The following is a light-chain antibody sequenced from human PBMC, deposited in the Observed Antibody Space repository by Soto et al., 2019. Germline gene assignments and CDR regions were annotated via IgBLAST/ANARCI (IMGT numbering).Light chain of an antibody. Sequence: QSVLTQPRSVSGSPGQSVTISCTGTSSDVGGYNYVSWYQQHSGKAPKLMIYDVSERPSGVPDRFSGSKSGNTASLTISGLQAEDEADYYCCSYAGSNTYVFGTGTKVTVL. J-gene: IGLJ1*01. CDR3: CSYAGSNTYV. CDR2: DVS. V-gene: IGLV2-11*01. CDR1: SSDVGGYNY.